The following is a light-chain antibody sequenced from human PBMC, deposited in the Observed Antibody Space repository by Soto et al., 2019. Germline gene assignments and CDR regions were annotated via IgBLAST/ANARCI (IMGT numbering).Light chain of an antibody. CDR3: FSFAGSTVL. Sequence: QSALTQPPSASGSPGQSVTISCTGTSSDIGAYNYVSWYQQHPGKAPKLMILEVTKRPSGVPDRFSGSKSGNTASLTVSGLQAEDEADYCCFSFAGSTVLFGGGTKLTVL. J-gene: IGLJ2*01. V-gene: IGLV2-8*01. CDR1: SSDIGAYNY. CDR2: EVT.